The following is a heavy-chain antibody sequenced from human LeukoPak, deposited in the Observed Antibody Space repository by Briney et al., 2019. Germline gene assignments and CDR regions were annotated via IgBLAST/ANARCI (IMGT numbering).Heavy chain of an antibody. V-gene: IGHV4-39*01. CDR3: ANQLDTTGYYPCFIDS. CDR2: IYYSGNP. Sequence: SETLTLTCTVSGGSIRNSSYYWAWIRQPPGKGLEWIGSIYYSGNPFYNPSLKSRVTILVDTSNNQFSLEVDSVTAADTAIYYCANQLDTTGYYPCFIDSWGQGALVTVSS. CDR1: GGSIRNSSYY. J-gene: IGHJ4*02. D-gene: IGHD3-9*01.